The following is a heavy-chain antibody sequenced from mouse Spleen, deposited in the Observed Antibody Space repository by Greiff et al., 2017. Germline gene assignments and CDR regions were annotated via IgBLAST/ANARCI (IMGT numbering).Heavy chain of an antibody. CDR3: ARYYGSSWDAMDY. CDR1: GYTFTSYD. J-gene: IGHJ4*01. V-gene: IGHV1-85*01. Sequence: QVQLKESGPELVKPGASVKLSCKASGYTFTSYDINWVKQRPGQGLEWIGWIYPRDGSTKYNEKFKGKATLTVDTSSSTAYMELHSLTSEDSAVYFCARYYGSSWDAMDYWGQGTSLTVSS. D-gene: IGHD1-1*01. CDR2: IYPRDGST.